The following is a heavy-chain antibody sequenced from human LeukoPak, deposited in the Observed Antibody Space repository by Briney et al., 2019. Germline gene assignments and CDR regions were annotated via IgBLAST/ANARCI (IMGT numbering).Heavy chain of an antibody. CDR3: ARDSRGGYELGGFDP. CDR2: IYSTGST. J-gene: IGHJ5*02. V-gene: IGHV4-61*02. CDR1: GGSISSGGYY. D-gene: IGHD2-2*01. Sequence: KASETLSLTCTVSGGSISSGGYYWSWIRQPAGKGLEYLGRIYSTGSTNYNPSLRSRVTISVDTSKNHFSLKLSSVTATDTAVYYCARDSRGGYELGGFDPWGQGTLVTVSS.